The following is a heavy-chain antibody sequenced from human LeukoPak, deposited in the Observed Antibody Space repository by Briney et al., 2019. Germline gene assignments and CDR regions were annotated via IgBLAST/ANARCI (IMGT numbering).Heavy chain of an antibody. D-gene: IGHD2-2*01. CDR1: GGSISSGGYY. J-gene: IGHJ4*02. CDR2: IYYSGST. Sequence: PSETLSPTCTVSGGSISSGGYYWSWIRQHPGKGLEWIGYIYYSGSTYYNPSLKSRVTISVDTSKNQFSLKLSSVTAADTAVYYCARSPRDIVVVPAAFDYWGQGTLVTVSS. V-gene: IGHV4-31*03. CDR3: ARSPRDIVVVPAAFDY.